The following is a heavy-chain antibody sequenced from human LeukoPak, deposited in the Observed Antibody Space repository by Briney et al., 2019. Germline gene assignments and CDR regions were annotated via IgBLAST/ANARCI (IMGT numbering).Heavy chain of an antibody. J-gene: IGHJ4*02. CDR2: IKQDGSEK. CDR1: GFTFSSYW. Sequence: GGSLRLSCAASGFTFSSYWMSWVRQAPGKGLEWVANIKQDGSEKYYVDSVKGRFTISRDNAKNSLYLQMNSLRAEDTAVYYCARASITAAGTIGLFDYWGQGTLVTVPS. V-gene: IGHV3-7*01. D-gene: IGHD6-13*01. CDR3: ARASITAAGTIGLFDY.